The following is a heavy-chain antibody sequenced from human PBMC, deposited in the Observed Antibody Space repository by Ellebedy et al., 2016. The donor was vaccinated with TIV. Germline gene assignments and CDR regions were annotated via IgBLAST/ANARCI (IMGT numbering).Heavy chain of an antibody. D-gene: IGHD3-22*01. CDR2: ISYDGSNK. CDR3: ARGPSDYDSSGYMDV. V-gene: IGHV3-30-3*01. J-gene: IGHJ6*02. CDR1: GFTFSSYA. Sequence: GESLKISCAGSGFTFSSYAMHWVRQAPGKGLEWVAVISYDGSNKYYADSVKGRFTIARDNSKNTLYLQMSSLRTEDTAVYYCARGPSDYDSSGYMDVWGQGTTVTVSS.